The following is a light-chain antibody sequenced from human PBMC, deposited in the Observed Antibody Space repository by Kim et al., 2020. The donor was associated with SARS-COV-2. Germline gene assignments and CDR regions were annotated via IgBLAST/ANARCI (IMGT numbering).Light chain of an antibody. CDR1: TLRNDY. V-gene: IGLV3-19*01. CDR3: NSRDSRGNHLV. Sequence: FGQTVRITSQGDTLRNDYARWDQQKPGQAPVLVLFGKNNRPSEIPERFSGSKAENTDSLTITGAQAEDEADYYSNSRDSRGNHLVFGGGTQLTVL. CDR2: GKN. J-gene: IGLJ3*02.